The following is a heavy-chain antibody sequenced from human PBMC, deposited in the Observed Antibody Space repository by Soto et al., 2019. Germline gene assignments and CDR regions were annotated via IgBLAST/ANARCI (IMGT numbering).Heavy chain of an antibody. D-gene: IGHD5-12*01. J-gene: IGHJ4*02. CDR1: GFNFDDYA. CDR2: ISWEGGRI. CDR3: AKDHDEDFGYDLDYFNY. Sequence: GGSLRLSCATSGFNFDDYAMHWVRRVPGKGLEWISGISWEGGRIGYADSVKDRFTISRDNAKNSLYLEMNSLRSEDTALYYCAKDHDEDFGYDLDYFNYWARRTLVTVSS. V-gene: IGHV3-9*01.